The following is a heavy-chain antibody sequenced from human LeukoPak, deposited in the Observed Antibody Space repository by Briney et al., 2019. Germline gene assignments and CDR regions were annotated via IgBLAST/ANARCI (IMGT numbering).Heavy chain of an antibody. V-gene: IGHV3-23*01. J-gene: IGHJ4*02. Sequence: GGSLRLSCAASGFTFSNYAMSWVRQAPGKGLEWVSGINVSGGSTFYADSVRGRFTISRDNSKNTLYLQMNSLRAEDTAVYYCAKGAVSLQLWSPYDYWGQGTLVTVSS. D-gene: IGHD5-18*01. CDR3: AKGAVSLQLWSPYDY. CDR2: INVSGGST. CDR1: GFTFSNYA.